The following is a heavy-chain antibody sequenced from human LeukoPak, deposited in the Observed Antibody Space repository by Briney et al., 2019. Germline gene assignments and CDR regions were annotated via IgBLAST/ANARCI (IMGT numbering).Heavy chain of an antibody. CDR3: ARDPGWSSFDI. J-gene: IGHJ3*02. D-gene: IGHD2-15*01. CDR1: GFSFTSYW. CDR2: INQDAGTT. V-gene: IGHV3-7*01. Sequence: GGSLRLSCVASGFSFTSYWMSWVRQAPGKGLEFVANINQDAGTTNYVDSVKGRFTISRDNAENSLYLQMSSLRAEDTALYYCARDPGWSSFDIWGQGIVVTVSS.